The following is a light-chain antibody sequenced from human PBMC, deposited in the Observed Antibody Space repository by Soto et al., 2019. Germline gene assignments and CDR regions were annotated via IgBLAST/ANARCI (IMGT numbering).Light chain of an antibody. CDR1: KLGDKY. CDR3: QAWDSSTAV. CDR2: QDD. J-gene: IGLJ2*01. V-gene: IGLV3-1*01. Sequence: SYELTQPPSVSVSPGQTAIITCSGDKLGDKYSCWYQQKPGQSPVVVIYQDDKRPSGIPERFSGSNSGDTATLSISGTQALDEADYYCQAWDSSTAVFGGGTKLTVL.